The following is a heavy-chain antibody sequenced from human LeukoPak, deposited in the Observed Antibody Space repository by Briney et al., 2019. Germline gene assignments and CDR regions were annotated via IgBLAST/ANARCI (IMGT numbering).Heavy chain of an antibody. D-gene: IGHD3-16*01. J-gene: IGHJ4*02. CDR1: GYTFTGYY. Sequence: ASVKVSFKTSGYTFTGYYIHWVQQAPGQGLEWMGWINPSTGITNYARNFQGRVTMTRDTSTTTAYMELTRLTSDDTAVYFCARGHYYSDITFPLHYWGQGTQVTVSS. CDR3: ARGHYYSDITFPLHY. V-gene: IGHV1-2*02. CDR2: INPSTGIT.